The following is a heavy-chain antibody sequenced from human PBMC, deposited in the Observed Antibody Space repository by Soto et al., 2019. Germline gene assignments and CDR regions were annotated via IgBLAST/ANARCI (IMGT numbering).Heavy chain of an antibody. V-gene: IGHV4-4*07. CDR3: ARSYDILTGPANWFDP. Sequence: TSETLSLTCTVSGGSISSYYWSWIRQPAGKGLEWIGRIYTNGSTNYNPSLKSRVTMSVDTSKNQFSLKLSSVTAADTAVYYCARSYDILTGPANWFDPWGQGTLVTVSS. CDR1: GGSISSYY. CDR2: IYTNGST. J-gene: IGHJ5*02. D-gene: IGHD3-9*01.